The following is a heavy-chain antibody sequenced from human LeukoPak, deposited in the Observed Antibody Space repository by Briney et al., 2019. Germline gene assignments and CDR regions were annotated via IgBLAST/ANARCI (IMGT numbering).Heavy chain of an antibody. CDR1: GFTVSSNY. J-gene: IGHJ4*02. CDR2: IYSGGST. V-gene: IGHV3-53*01. CDR3: ARVHYDSSGNDPNYFDY. D-gene: IGHD3-22*01. Sequence: PGGSLRLSCAASGFTVSSNYMSWVRQAPGKGLEWVSVIYSGGSTYYADSVKGRFTISRDNSKNTVYLQTNSLRAEDTAVYYCARVHYDSSGNDPNYFDYWGQGTLVTVSS.